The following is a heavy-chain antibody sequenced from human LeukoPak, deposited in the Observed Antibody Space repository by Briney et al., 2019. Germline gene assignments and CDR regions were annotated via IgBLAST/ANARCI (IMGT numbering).Heavy chain of an antibody. CDR1: GDSICSSY. V-gene: IGHV4-4*07. D-gene: IGHD6-13*01. CDR3: AGGISSSWYPYFDY. J-gene: IGHJ4*02. Sequence: SETLSLTCTVSGDSICSSYWRWIRQPAQRGLEGVGRIYTSGSTNYNPSINSLVTMSVDTSKNQYSLNLNSVADADTAVYYCAGGISSSWYPYFDYWGQGTLVTVSS. CDR2: IYTSGST.